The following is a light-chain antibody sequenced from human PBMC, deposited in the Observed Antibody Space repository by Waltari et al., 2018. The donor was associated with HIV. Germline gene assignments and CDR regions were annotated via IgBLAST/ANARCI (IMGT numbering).Light chain of an antibody. CDR2: GAS. J-gene: IGKJ1*01. Sequence: EIVLTQSPGTLSLSPGEGATLSCRASQTVSSVSLAWYQLKPGQAPRLLIYGASSRATGIPDRFSGTWSGTDFTLTISRLEPEDFAVYYCQQYGSSPRTFGQGTKVEIK. V-gene: IGKV3-20*01. CDR3: QQYGSSPRT. CDR1: QTVSSVS.